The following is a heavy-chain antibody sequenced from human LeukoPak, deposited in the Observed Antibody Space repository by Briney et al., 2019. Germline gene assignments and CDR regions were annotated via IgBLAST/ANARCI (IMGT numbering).Heavy chain of an antibody. Sequence: SETLSLTCAVYGGSFSGYYWSWIRQPPGKGLEWIGEINHSGSTNYNPSLKSRVTISVDTSKNQFSLKLGSVTAADTAVYYCARATHYYDSIWWFDPWGQGTLVTVSS. CDR1: GGSFSGYY. D-gene: IGHD3-22*01. J-gene: IGHJ5*02. V-gene: IGHV4-34*01. CDR2: INHSGST. CDR3: ARATHYYDSIWWFDP.